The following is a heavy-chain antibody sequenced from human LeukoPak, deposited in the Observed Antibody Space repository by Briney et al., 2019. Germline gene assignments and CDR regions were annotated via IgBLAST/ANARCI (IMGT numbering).Heavy chain of an antibody. Sequence: SETLSLTCTVSGGSISSYYWSWIRQPPGKGLEWIGYIYYSGSTNYNPSLKSRVTISVDTSKNQFSLKLSSVTAADTAVYYCARRYSSGWPGFDYWGQGTLVTVSS. J-gene: IGHJ4*02. CDR1: GGSISSYY. V-gene: IGHV4-59*01. D-gene: IGHD6-19*01. CDR2: IYYSGST. CDR3: ARRYSSGWPGFDY.